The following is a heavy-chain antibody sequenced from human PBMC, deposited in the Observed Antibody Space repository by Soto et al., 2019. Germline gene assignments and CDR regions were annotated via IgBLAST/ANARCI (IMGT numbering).Heavy chain of an antibody. CDR2: IYYSGST. D-gene: IGHD1-7*01. Sequence: TLSLTCTVSGGSISSYYWSWIRQPPGKGLEWIGYIYYSGSTNYDPSLKSRVTISVDTSKNQFSLKLSSVTAADTAVYYCARMENLPTGTTSIDYWGQGTLVTSPQ. J-gene: IGHJ4*02. CDR1: GGSISSYY. CDR3: ARMENLPTGTTSIDY. V-gene: IGHV4-59*08.